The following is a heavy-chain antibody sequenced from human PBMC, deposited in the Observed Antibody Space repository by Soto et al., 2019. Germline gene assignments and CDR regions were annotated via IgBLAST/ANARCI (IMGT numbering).Heavy chain of an antibody. CDR1: GFTFSSYG. CDR3: AYSSRANYYFDY. D-gene: IGHD1-1*01. CDR2: ISYDGSNK. Sequence: SLRLSCAASGFTFSSYGMHWVRQAPGKGLEWVAVISYDGSNKYYADSVKGRFTISRDNSKNTLYLQMNSLRAEDTAVYYCAYSSRANYYFDYWGQGTLVTVSS. J-gene: IGHJ4*02. V-gene: IGHV3-30*03.